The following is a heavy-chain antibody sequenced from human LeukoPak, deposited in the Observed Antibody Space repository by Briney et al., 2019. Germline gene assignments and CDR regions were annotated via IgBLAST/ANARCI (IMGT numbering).Heavy chain of an antibody. V-gene: IGHV3-53*01. CDR1: GFTFSSYE. CDR2: IYGGGST. Sequence: PGGSLRLSCAASGFTFSSYEMNWVRQAPGKGLEWVSGIYGGGSTYYADSVQGRFTISRDNSKNTLYLQMNSLRAEDTAVYYCAKSYYYDGSVYYRFFDYWGQGTLVTVSS. D-gene: IGHD3-22*01. CDR3: AKSYYYDGSVYYRFFDY. J-gene: IGHJ4*02.